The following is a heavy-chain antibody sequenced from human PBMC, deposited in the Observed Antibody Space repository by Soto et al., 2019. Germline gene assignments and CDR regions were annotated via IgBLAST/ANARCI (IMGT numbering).Heavy chain of an antibody. Sequence: QVQLVQSGAEVKKPGSSVKVSCRASGGTFSSHTVNWVRQAPGQGLEWMGRITPAHGITKYAQKFQSRVTXSADKSTRTAYMELSSLRSDDTAVYYGATVRGLVNYYSAMDVWGQGTTVTVSS. D-gene: IGHD6-6*01. CDR3: ATVRGLVNYYSAMDV. V-gene: IGHV1-69*02. CDR1: GGTFSSHT. J-gene: IGHJ6*02. CDR2: ITPAHGIT.